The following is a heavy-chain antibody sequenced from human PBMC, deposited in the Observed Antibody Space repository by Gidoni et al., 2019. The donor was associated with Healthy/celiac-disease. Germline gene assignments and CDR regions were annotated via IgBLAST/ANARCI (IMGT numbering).Heavy chain of an antibody. V-gene: IGHV6-1*01. CDR2: TYYRSKWYN. D-gene: IGHD3-10*01. Sequence: QVQLQQSGPGLVKPSQTLSLTCAISGDSFSSNSAALNWIRQSPSRGLEWLGRTYYRSKWYNDYAVSVKSRITINPDTSKNQFSLQLNSVTPEDTAVYYCARDRDYYGSGSYYGPFDYWGQGTLVTVSS. CDR1: GDSFSSNSAA. J-gene: IGHJ4*02. CDR3: ARDRDYYGSGSYYGPFDY.